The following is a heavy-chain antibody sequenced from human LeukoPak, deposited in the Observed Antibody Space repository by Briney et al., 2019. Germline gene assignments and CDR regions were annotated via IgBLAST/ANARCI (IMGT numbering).Heavy chain of an antibody. Sequence: GGSLRLSCAASGFTFSGNWMNWVRQAPGKGLVWVSRINGDGSSTSYADSVKGRFTISSDNARNTLYLQMNSLRAEDTAVYYCASLGGITVTGPYDFDYWGQGTVVTVSS. CDR1: GFTFSGNW. CDR2: INGDGSST. D-gene: IGHD1-20*01. CDR3: ASLGGITVTGPYDFDY. J-gene: IGHJ4*02. V-gene: IGHV3-74*01.